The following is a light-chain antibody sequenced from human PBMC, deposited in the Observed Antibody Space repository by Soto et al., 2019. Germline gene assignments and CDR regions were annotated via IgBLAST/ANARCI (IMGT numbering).Light chain of an antibody. CDR1: QSLTNSF. Sequence: EFVLTQSPGTLSLSPGERATLSCRASQSLTNSFIAWYKQKPGQAPRLLSYDTSSRASGIPDRFSGSGSGTEFTLTISRLEPEDFEVFYCQQYGTSEIIFGQGTRLEIK. CDR2: DTS. V-gene: IGKV3-20*01. J-gene: IGKJ5*01. CDR3: QQYGTSEII.